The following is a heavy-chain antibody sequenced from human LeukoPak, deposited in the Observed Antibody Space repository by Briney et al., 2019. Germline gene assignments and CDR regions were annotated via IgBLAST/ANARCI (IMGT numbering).Heavy chain of an antibody. D-gene: IGHD6-19*01. Sequence: GGSLRLSCAASGFNFDDYAMHWVRQAPGKGLEWVSGISWNSGSIGYADSVKGRFTISRDNAKNSLYLQMNSLRAEDTALYYCAKDIGGSGWDFDYWGQGTLVTVSS. CDR3: AKDIGGSGWDFDY. CDR1: GFNFDDYA. CDR2: ISWNSGSI. J-gene: IGHJ4*02. V-gene: IGHV3-9*01.